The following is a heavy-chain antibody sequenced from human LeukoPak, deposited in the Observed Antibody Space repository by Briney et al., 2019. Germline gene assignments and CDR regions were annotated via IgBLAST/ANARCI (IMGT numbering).Heavy chain of an antibody. J-gene: IGHJ4*02. D-gene: IGHD3-22*01. CDR2: ISGSGGST. CDR1: GFIFSSYW. CDR3: ARGPPYYDSSGYYYGSDY. Sequence: GGSLRLSCAASGFIFSSYWMSWVRQAPGKGLEWVSAISGSGGSTYYADSVKGRFTISRDNSKNTLYLQMNSLRAEDTAVYYCARGPPYYDSSGYYYGSDYWGQGTLVTVSS. V-gene: IGHV3-23*01.